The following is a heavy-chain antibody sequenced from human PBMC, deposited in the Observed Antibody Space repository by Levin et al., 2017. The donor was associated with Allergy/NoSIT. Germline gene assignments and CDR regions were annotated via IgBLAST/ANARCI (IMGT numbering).Heavy chain of an antibody. V-gene: IGHV4-39*01. Sequence: SQTLSLTCTVSGGSISSSSYYWGWIRQPPGKGLEWIGTIYYSGSTYYNPSLKSRVTISVDTSKNQFSLRLSSVTAADTAVYYCASPGYSSSFDYFDNWGQGILVTVSS. CDR1: GGSISSSSYY. CDR2: IYYSGST. D-gene: IGHD6-13*01. J-gene: IGHJ4*02. CDR3: ASPGYSSSFDYFDN.